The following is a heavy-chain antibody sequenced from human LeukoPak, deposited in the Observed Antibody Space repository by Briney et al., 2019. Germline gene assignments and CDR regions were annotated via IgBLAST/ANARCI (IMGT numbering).Heavy chain of an antibody. Sequence: SEPVSLTRAVWGVYFSWELWRWLRQSAPRGGEGVGEINHSGSNNYNPSLKSRVTISADTSKNQFSLKLSSVTAADTAVYYCARQRRRYYGSGRTGYFDYWGQGTLVTVSS. D-gene: IGHD3-10*01. CDR3: ARQRRRYYGSGRTGYFDY. CDR1: GVYFSWEL. J-gene: IGHJ4*02. CDR2: INHSGSN. V-gene: IGHV4-34*01.